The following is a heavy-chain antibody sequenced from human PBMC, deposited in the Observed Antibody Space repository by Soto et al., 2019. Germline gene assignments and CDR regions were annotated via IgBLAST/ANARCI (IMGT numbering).Heavy chain of an antibody. CDR1: GFTFSSYS. CDR3: ARDLGYCTNGVCYTDAGDVGYYYYGMDV. Sequence: GGSLRLSCAASGFTFSSYSMNWVRQAPGKGLEWVSSISSSSSYIYYADSVKGRFTISRDNTKNSLYLQMNSLRAEDTAVYYCARDLGYCTNGVCYTDAGDVGYYYYGMDVWGQGTTVTVSS. V-gene: IGHV3-21*01. CDR2: ISSSSSYI. J-gene: IGHJ6*02. D-gene: IGHD2-8*01.